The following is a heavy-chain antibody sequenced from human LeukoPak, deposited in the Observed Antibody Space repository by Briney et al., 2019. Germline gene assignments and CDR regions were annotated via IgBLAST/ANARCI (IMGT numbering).Heavy chain of an antibody. CDR2: ISGSGGST. V-gene: IGHV3-23*01. Sequence: GGSLRLFCAASGFTFSSYAMSWVRQAPGKGLEWVSAISGSGGSTYYADSVKGRFTISRDNSKNTVYLQMNSLRPEDTAMYYCARNDYYDLGTYHSGFDYWGLGTLVTVSS. D-gene: IGHD3-10*01. CDR3: ARNDYYDLGTYHSGFDY. CDR1: GFTFSSYA. J-gene: IGHJ4*02.